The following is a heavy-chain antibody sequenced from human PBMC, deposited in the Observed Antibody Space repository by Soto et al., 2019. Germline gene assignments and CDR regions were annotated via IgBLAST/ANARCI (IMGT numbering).Heavy chain of an antibody. Sequence: GGSLRLSCAASGFTFSSYAMSWVRQAPGKGLEWVSAISGSGGSTYYADSVKGRFTISRDNSKNTLYLQMNSLRAEDTAVYYCALGTTVRYSSSWNPDYWGQGTLVTVSS. CDR1: GFTFSSYA. CDR2: ISGSGGST. D-gene: IGHD6-13*01. V-gene: IGHV3-23*01. CDR3: ALGTTVRYSSSWNPDY. J-gene: IGHJ4*02.